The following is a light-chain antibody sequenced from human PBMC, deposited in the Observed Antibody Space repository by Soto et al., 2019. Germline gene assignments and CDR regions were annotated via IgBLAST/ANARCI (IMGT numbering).Light chain of an antibody. Sequence: DIQMTQSPSTLSASVGDRVTITCRASQSISIWLAWYQQMPGKAPKLLIYDASRLESGVPSSFSGSGSGTEFTLTITSLQPDDFATYYCQQCNDWPFTFGGGTKVDIK. CDR2: DAS. J-gene: IGKJ4*01. V-gene: IGKV1-5*01. CDR1: QSISIW. CDR3: QQCNDWPFT.